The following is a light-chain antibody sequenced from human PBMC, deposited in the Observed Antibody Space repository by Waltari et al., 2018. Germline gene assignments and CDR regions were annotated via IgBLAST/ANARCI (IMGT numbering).Light chain of an antibody. Sequence: NFMLTQPHSVSESPGKTVTISCPGSSGRIASNYVHVYQQRPGSAPTTVIYEDNQRPSGVPDRFSGSIDSSSNSASLTISGLKTEDEADYYCQSYDSSNHVVFGGGTKLTVL. V-gene: IGLV6-57*02. CDR2: EDN. CDR1: SGRIASNY. J-gene: IGLJ2*01. CDR3: QSYDSSNHVV.